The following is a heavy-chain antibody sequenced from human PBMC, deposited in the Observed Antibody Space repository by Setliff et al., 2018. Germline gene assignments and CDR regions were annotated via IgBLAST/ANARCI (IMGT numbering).Heavy chain of an antibody. CDR2: INHSGSS. J-gene: IGHJ4*02. CDR3: ARGPRYSGSYYVNY. D-gene: IGHD1-26*01. CDR1: GGSFSGYY. V-gene: IGHV4-34*01. Sequence: SETLSLTCAVYGGSFSGYYWTWIRQPPGKGLEWIGEINHSGSSNYNPSLKRRVTISVDTSKNQFSLNLSSVTAADTAVYYCARGPRYSGSYYVNYWGQGTLVTVSS.